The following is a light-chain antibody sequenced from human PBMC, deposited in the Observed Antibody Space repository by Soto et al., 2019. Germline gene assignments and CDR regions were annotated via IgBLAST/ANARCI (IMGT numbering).Light chain of an antibody. V-gene: IGLV2-23*02. CDR3: CSYSGTTTWG. CDR2: EVT. J-gene: IGLJ2*01. CDR1: SSDVGSHNF. Sequence: QSALTQPASVSGSPGQSITISCTGTSSDVGSHNFVSWYQQRPGKAPKLMIFEVTKRPSGVSSRFSASKSGNTASLTISGVQAEDEADYYCCSYSGTTTWGFGGGTKRTVL.